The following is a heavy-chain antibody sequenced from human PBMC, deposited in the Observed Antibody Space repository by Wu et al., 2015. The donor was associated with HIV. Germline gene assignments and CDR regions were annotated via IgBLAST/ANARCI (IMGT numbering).Heavy chain of an antibody. CDR2: ISTYNANT. Sequence: QANLVQSGAEVKKPGASVKVSCKASGYTFTNFGISWVRQAPGQGLEWMGWISTYNANTNFAQKLQGRITMTTDTSTTTAYMELRSLTSDDTATYYCARDSPAVAARVAFDVWGQGTVVTVSS. CDR3: ARDSPAVAARVAFDV. V-gene: IGHV1-18*01. J-gene: IGHJ3*01. CDR1: GYTFTNFG. D-gene: IGHD6-19*01.